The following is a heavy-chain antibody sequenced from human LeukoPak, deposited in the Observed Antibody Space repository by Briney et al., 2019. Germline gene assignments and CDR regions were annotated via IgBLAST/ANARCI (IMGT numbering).Heavy chain of an antibody. V-gene: IGHV3-21*01. Sequence: GGSLRLSCAASGFTFSSYSMNWVRQAPGKGLEWVSSISSSSSYIYYADSVKGRFTISRDNAKNSLYLQMNSLRAEDTAVYYCAGDRSATGGCLQSAYWGQGTLVTVSS. CDR1: GFTFSSYS. J-gene: IGHJ4*02. CDR2: ISSSSSYI. CDR3: AGDRSATGGCLQSAY. D-gene: IGHD5-24*01.